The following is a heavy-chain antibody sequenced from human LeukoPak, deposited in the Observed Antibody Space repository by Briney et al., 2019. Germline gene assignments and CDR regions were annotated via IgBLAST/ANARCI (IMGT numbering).Heavy chain of an antibody. CDR2: IYYSGST. V-gene: IGHV4-39*01. J-gene: IGHJ3*02. Sequence: PSETLSLTCTVSGGSISSSSYYWGWIRQPPGKGLEWIGSIYYSGSTYYNPSLKSRVTISVDTSKNQFSLKVSSVTAADTAVYYCARFRSDAFDIWGQGTVVTVSS. CDR3: ARFRSDAFDI. CDR1: GGSISSSSYY.